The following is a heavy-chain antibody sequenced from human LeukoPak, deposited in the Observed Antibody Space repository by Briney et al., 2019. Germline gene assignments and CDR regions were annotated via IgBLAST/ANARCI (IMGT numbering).Heavy chain of an antibody. V-gene: IGHV3-7*01. CDR1: GFTFSSYW. CDR2: IKQDGSDT. Sequence: GGSLRLSCAASGFTFSSYWMSWVRQAPGKGLEWLANIKQDGSDTFYVDSVMGRFTFSRDNAKNSLYLQMTSLRAEDTAVYYCARRGNYYDTSGYYYVGFDYWGQGTLVTVSS. CDR3: ARRGNYYDTSGYYYVGFDY. J-gene: IGHJ4*02. D-gene: IGHD3-22*01.